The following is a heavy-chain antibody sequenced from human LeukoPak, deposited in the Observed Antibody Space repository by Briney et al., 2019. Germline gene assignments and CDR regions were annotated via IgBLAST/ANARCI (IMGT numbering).Heavy chain of an antibody. CDR2: INPNSGDT. Sequence: ASVKVSCKASGYTFTGYHMHWVRQAPGQGLEWMGRINPNSGDTNYAQKFQGRVTMTRDTSISTAYVELSRLGSDGTAVYYCARDYCSSTSCLFDYWGQGTLVTVSS. CDR1: GYTFTGYH. J-gene: IGHJ4*02. D-gene: IGHD2-2*01. CDR3: ARDYCSSTSCLFDY. V-gene: IGHV1-2*06.